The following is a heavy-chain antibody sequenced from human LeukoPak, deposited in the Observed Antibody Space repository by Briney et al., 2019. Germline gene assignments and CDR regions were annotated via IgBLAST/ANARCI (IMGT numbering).Heavy chain of an antibody. D-gene: IGHD2-2*01. CDR1: GYSISSGYY. V-gene: IGHV4-38-2*01. J-gene: IGHJ4*02. Sequence: SETLSLTCAVSGYSISSGYYWGWIRQPPGKGLERVGIIYHGGTTYYNSSLKSRVTISVDTSKNQFSLKLSSVTAADTAVYYCARLWRSSTSCRDWAQKTRDSVS. CDR2: IYHGGTT. CDR3: ARLWRSSTSCRD.